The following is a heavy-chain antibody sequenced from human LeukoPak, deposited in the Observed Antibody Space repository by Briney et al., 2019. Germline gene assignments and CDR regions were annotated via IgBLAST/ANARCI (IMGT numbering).Heavy chain of an antibody. V-gene: IGHV3-30*18. D-gene: IGHD4-17*01. CDR2: ISYDGSNK. Sequence: PGGSLRLSCAASGFTFSSYGMHWVRQAPGKGLEWVAAISYDGSNKYYADSVKGRFTISRDNSKNTLYLQMNSLRAEDTAVYYCAKEPDYGDHEAFDIWGQGTMVTVSS. CDR1: GFTFSSYG. J-gene: IGHJ3*02. CDR3: AKEPDYGDHEAFDI.